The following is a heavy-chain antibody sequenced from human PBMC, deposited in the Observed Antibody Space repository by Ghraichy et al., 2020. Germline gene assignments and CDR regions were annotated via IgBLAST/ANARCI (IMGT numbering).Heavy chain of an antibody. J-gene: IGHJ6*03. CDR3: AREVSSGPYYYYYYMDV. CDR2: ISSSSSYI. D-gene: IGHD6-19*01. Sequence: LSLTCAASGFTFSSYSMNWVRQAPGKGLEWVSSISSSSSYIYYADSVKGRFTISRDNAKNSLYLQMNSLRAEDTAVYYCAREVSSGPYYYYYYMDVWGKGTTVTVSS. CDR1: GFTFSSYS. V-gene: IGHV3-21*01.